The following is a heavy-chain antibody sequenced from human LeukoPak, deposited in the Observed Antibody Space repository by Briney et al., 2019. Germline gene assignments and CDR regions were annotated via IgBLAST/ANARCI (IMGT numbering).Heavy chain of an antibody. CDR1: GGTFSSYA. J-gene: IGHJ4*02. D-gene: IGHD2-21*01. V-gene: IGHV1-2*02. CDR3: ARDAYGIDY. CDR2: INPKSGAT. Sequence: ASVKVSCKASGGTFSSYAISWVRQAPGQGLEWMGWINPKSGATNFAQKFQGRVTMTRDTSISTSYVELSSLSADDTAVYYCARDAYGIDYWGQGTLVTVSS.